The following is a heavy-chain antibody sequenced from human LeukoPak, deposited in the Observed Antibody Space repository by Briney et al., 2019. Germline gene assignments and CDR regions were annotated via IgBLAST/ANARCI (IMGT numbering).Heavy chain of an antibody. CDR3: VRYDFWSGAKGGDY. V-gene: IGHV3-48*04. CDR2: ISSSGSTI. D-gene: IGHD3-3*01. J-gene: IGHJ4*02. Sequence: TGGSLRLSCEASGFTFSNYDMNWVRQAPGKGLEWVSYISSSGSTIYYADSVKGRFTISRDNAKNSLYLQMNSLRAEDTALYYCVRYDFWSGAKGGDYWGQGTPVTVSS. CDR1: GFTFSNYD.